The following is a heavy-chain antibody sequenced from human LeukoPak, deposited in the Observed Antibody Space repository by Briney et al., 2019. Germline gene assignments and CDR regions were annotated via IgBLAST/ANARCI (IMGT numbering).Heavy chain of an antibody. CDR1: GHSVSIYY. Sequence: PSDTLSLTCTLSGHSVSIYYWSWTRQPPGKGLEWIGYISYSGSTDYNPSLKSRVTISVDTSKNQFSLKLSSVTAADTAVYYCARGLGLTAVTEYYFDYWGQGTLLTVSS. CDR3: ARGLGLTAVTEYYFDY. V-gene: IGHV4-59*08. D-gene: IGHD4-17*01. J-gene: IGHJ4*02. CDR2: ISYSGST.